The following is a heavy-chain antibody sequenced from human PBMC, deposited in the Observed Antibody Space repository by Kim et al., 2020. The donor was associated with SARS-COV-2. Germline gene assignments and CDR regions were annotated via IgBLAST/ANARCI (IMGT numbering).Heavy chain of an antibody. CDR3: ARDRMELLWFGESKGYGMDV. D-gene: IGHD3-10*01. CDR2: IYYSGST. Sequence: SETLSLTCTFSGGSISSGGYYWSWIRQHPGKGLEWIGYIYYSGSTYYNPSLKSRVTISVDTSKNQFSLKLSSVTAADTAVYYCARDRMELLWFGESKGYGMDVWGQGTTVTVSS. J-gene: IGHJ6*02. V-gene: IGHV4-31*03. CDR1: GGSISSGGYY.